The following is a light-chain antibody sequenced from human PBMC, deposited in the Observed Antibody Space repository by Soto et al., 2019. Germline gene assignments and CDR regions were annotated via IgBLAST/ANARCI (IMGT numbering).Light chain of an antibody. V-gene: IGKV3D-15*01. CDR1: QSVSSN. CDR2: DAS. CDR3: QHYNSWPRTWT. Sequence: EIVMTQSPATLSMSPGERVTLSCRAIQSVSSNLAWYQQKLGQAPRLLIYDASRRATGIPDRFSGSGSGTEFTLTISSLQSEDFAVYHCQHYNSWPRTWTFGQGTKVDIK. J-gene: IGKJ1*01.